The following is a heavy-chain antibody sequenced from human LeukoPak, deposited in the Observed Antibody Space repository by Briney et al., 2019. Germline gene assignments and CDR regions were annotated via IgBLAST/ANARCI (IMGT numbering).Heavy chain of an antibody. V-gene: IGHV3-74*01. Sequence: GDSLRLSCAASGFTFSSYWMHWVRQVPGKGLVWGSRITSDGSSTRYADSVKGRFTISRDNAKNTLYLQMNSLRAEDTAVYYCARDQSTIPTATYAMDVWGQGTTVTVSS. CDR1: GFTFSSYW. CDR2: ITSDGSST. CDR3: ARDQSTIPTATYAMDV. J-gene: IGHJ6*02. D-gene: IGHD2-2*01.